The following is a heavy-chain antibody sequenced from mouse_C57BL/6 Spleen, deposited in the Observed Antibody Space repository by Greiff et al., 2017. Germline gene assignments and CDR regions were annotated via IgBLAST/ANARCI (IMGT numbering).Heavy chain of an antibody. CDR1: GYTFTSYW. J-gene: IGHJ1*03. V-gene: IGHV1-55*01. CDR2: IYPGSGST. D-gene: IGHD2-2*01. Sequence: QVQLKQPGAELVKPGASVKMSCKASGYTFTSYWITWVKQRPGQGLEWIGDIYPGSGSTNYNEKFKSKATLTVDTSSSTAYMQLSSLTSEDSAVYYCARSTMVAHWYFDVWGTGTTVTVSS. CDR3: ARSTMVAHWYFDV.